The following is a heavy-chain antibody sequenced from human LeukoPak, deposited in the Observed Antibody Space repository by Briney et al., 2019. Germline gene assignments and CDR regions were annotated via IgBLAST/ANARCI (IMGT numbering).Heavy chain of an antibody. D-gene: IGHD2-15*01. J-gene: IGHJ3*02. CDR3: AKLGGVVVVAATNAFDI. CDR1: GFTFSSYG. CDR2: ISYDGSNK. Sequence: PGRSPRPSCAASGFTFSSYGMHWVRQAPGKGLEWVAVISYDGSNKYYADSVKGRFTISRDNSKNTLYLQMNSLRAEDTAVYYCAKLGGVVVVAATNAFDIWGQGTMVTVSS. V-gene: IGHV3-30*18.